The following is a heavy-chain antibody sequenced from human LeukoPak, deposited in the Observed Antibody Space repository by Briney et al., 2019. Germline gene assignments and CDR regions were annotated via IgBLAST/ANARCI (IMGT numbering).Heavy chain of an antibody. Sequence: ASVEVSCKASGYTFTSYAMNWVRQAPGQGLEWMGWINTNTGNPTYAQAFTGRFVFSLDTSVSTAYLQISSLKAEDTALYYCASGGLYYYDSSFFDYWGQGTLVTVSS. CDR1: GYTFTSYA. J-gene: IGHJ4*02. V-gene: IGHV7-4-1*02. D-gene: IGHD3-22*01. CDR3: ASGGLYYYDSSFFDY. CDR2: INTNTGNP.